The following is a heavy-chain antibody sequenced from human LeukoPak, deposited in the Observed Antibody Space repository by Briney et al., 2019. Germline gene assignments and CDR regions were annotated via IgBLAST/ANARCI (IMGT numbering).Heavy chain of an antibody. CDR3: ARDPLTPYNYYMDV. J-gene: IGHJ6*03. CDR1: GFTFSSYS. D-gene: IGHD3-9*01. V-gene: IGHV3-21*01. Sequence: PGGSLRLSCAASGFTFSSYSMNWVRQAPGKGLEWVSSISRDSNYIYYADSVKGRFTISRDNSKNTLYLQMNSLRAEDTAVYYCARDPLTPYNYYMDVWGKGTTVTVSS. CDR2: ISRDSNYI.